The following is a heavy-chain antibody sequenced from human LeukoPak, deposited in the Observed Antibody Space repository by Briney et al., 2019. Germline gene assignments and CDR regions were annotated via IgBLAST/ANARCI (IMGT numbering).Heavy chain of an antibody. D-gene: IGHD6-13*01. CDR3: ARASLVAAGDYFDY. V-gene: IGHV1-18*01. J-gene: IGHJ4*02. CDR2: ISGYNGKT. Sequence: ASVKVSCKAPGYTFTSYGISWVRQAPGQGLEWMGWISGYNGKTNYAQKLQGRVTMTTDTSTSTAYMELRSLRSVDTAVYYCARASLVAAGDYFDYWGQGTLVTVSS. CDR1: GYTFTSYG.